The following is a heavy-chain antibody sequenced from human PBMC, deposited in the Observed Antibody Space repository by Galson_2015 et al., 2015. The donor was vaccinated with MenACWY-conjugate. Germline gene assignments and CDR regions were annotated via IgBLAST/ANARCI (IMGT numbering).Heavy chain of an antibody. CDR2: IYSGGST. CDR3: ARAWSGLNYYYYYGMDV. Sequence: SLRLSCAASGFTVSSNYMSWVRQAPGKGLEWVSVIYSGGSTYYADSVKGRFTISRDNSKNTLYLQMNSLRAEDTAVYYCARAWSGLNYYYYYGMDVWGQGTTVTVSS. V-gene: IGHV3-66*01. J-gene: IGHJ6*02. CDR1: GFTVSSNY. D-gene: IGHD3-3*01.